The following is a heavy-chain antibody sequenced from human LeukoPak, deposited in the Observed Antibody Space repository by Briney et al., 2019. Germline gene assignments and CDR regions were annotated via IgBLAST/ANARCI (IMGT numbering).Heavy chain of an antibody. CDR2: INPNSGGT. CDR3: ASEPRLLSLNNWFDP. J-gene: IGHJ5*02. D-gene: IGHD6-6*01. Sequence: ASVKVSCKASGYTFTGYYMHWVRQAPGQGLEWMGWINPNSGGTNYAQKFQGRVTMTRDTSISTAYMELSRLRSDDTAVYYCASEPRLLSLNNWFDPWGQGTLVTVSS. V-gene: IGHV1-2*02. CDR1: GYTFTGYY.